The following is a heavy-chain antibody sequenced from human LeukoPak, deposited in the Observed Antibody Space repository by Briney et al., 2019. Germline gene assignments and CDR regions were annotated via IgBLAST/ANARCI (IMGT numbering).Heavy chain of an antibody. CDR2: ISSSSSTI. V-gene: IGHV3-48*01. J-gene: IGHJ4*02. D-gene: IGHD6-13*01. CDR1: GFGFSGYG. Sequence: GGSLRLSCAASGFGFSGYGMHWVRQAPGKGLEWVSYISSSSSTIYYADSVKGRFTISRDNAKNSLYLQMNSLRAEDTAVYYCASIAAGYWGQGTLVTVSS. CDR3: ASIAAGY.